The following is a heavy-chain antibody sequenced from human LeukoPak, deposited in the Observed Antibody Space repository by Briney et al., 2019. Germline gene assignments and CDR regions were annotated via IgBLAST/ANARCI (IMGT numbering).Heavy chain of an antibody. D-gene: IGHD6-19*01. J-gene: IGHJ4*02. V-gene: IGHV3-7*01. Sequence: GGSLRLSCAASGFTFSRYWMSWVRQAPGKGLEWVANIKQDGSEKYYVDSVKGRFTISRDNSKNTLYLQMNSLRDEDTAVFYCATDRGWFFDNWGQGTLVTVAS. CDR3: ATDRGWFFDN. CDR2: IKQDGSEK. CDR1: GFTFSRYW.